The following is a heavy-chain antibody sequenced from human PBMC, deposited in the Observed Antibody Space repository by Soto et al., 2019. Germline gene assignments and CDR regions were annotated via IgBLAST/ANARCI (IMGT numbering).Heavy chain of an antibody. CDR3: ATHWGLGVVFSPYYYMDV. V-gene: IGHV3-7*01. CDR2: IKQDGSEK. J-gene: IGHJ6*03. D-gene: IGHD3-3*01. Sequence: PGGSLRLSCAASGFTFSSYWMSWVRQAPGKGLEWVANIKQDGSEKYYVDTVKGRFTISRDNAKNSLYLQMNSLRAEDTAVYYSATHWGLGVVFSPYYYMDVGGKGTTVTVSS. CDR1: GFTFSSYW.